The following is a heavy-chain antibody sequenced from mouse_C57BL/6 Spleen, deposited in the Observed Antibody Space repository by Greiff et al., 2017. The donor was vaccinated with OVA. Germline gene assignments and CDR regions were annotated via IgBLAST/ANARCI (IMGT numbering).Heavy chain of an antibody. CDR2: IWSGGST. V-gene: IGHV2-2*01. J-gene: IGHJ3*01. CDR1: GFSLTSYG. CDR3: ARKELYDYDEGAWFAY. Sequence: VKLVESGPGLVQPSQSLSITCPVSGFSLTSYGVHWVRQSPGQGLEWLGVIWSGGSTDYNAAFISRLSISKDNSKSQVFFKMNSLQADDTAIYYCARKELYDYDEGAWFAYWGQGTLVTVSA. D-gene: IGHD2-4*01.